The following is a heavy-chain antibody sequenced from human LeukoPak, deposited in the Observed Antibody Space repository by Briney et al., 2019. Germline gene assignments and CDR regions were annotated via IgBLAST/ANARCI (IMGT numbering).Heavy chain of an antibody. V-gene: IGHV4-59*01. D-gene: IGHD3-10*01. J-gene: IGHJ4*02. CDR1: GGSISSYY. Sequence: SETLSLTCTVSGGSISSYYWSWIRQPPGKGLEWIGYIYYSGSTNYNPSLKSRVTISVDTSKNQFSLKLSSVTAADTAVYCCASRSWDGSGSYYFDYWGQGTLVTVSS. CDR3: ASRSWDGSGSYYFDY. CDR2: IYYSGST.